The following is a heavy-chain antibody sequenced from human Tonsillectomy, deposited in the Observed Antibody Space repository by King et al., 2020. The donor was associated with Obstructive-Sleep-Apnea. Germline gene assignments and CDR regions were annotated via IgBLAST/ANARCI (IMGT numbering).Heavy chain of an antibody. CDR2: IYYSGST. Sequence: QLQESGPGLVKPSETLSLTCTVSGGSISSSSYYWGWIRQPPGKGLEWIGSIYYSGSTYYNPSLKSRVTISVDTSKNQFSLKLSSVTAADTAVYYCARVGINYVWGSYRPQKFDYWGQGTLVTVSS. V-gene: IGHV4-39*07. D-gene: IGHD3-16*02. J-gene: IGHJ4*02. CDR3: ARVGINYVWGSYRPQKFDY. CDR1: GGSISSSSYY.